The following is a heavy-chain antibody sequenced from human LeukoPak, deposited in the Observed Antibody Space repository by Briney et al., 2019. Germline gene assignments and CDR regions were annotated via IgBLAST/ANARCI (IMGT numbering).Heavy chain of an antibody. J-gene: IGHJ4*02. CDR2: IWYDGSNK. CDR1: GFTFSSYG. CDR3: AKDYYDYVWGSYPFDY. Sequence: SGGSLRLSCAASGFTFSSYGMHWVRQAPGKGLEWVAVIWYDGSNKYYTDSVKGRFTISRDNSKNTLYLQMNSLRAEDTAVYYCAKDYYDYVWGSYPFDYWGQGTLVTVSS. V-gene: IGHV3-30*02. D-gene: IGHD3-16*01.